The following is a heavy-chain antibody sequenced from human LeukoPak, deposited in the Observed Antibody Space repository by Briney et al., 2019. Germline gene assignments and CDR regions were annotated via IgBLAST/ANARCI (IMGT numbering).Heavy chain of an antibody. J-gene: IGHJ4*02. CDR1: GFTFSSYS. D-gene: IGHD5-18*01. Sequence: GGSLRLSCAASGFTFSSYSMNWVRQAPGKGLEWVSSISSSSSYIYYADSVKGRFTISRDNAKNSLYLQMNSLRAEDTAVYYCARPRGYSYGYDYWGQGTLVTVSS. CDR3: ARPRGYSYGYDY. CDR2: ISSSSSYI. V-gene: IGHV3-21*01.